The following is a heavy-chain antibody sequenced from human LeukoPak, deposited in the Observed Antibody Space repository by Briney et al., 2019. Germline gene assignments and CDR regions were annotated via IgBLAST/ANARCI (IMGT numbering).Heavy chain of an antibody. D-gene: IGHD6-13*01. CDR3: ARDWSGSSWYY. J-gene: IGHJ4*02. CDR2: ISSSSSYI. V-gene: IGHV3-21*01. Sequence: GGSLRFSCAASGFTFSSYSMNWVRQAPGKRLEWLSSISSSSSYIYYADSVTGRFTISRDNAKNSLSLQMNSLRAEDTAVYYCARDWSGSSWYYWGQGTLVTVSS. CDR1: GFTFSSYS.